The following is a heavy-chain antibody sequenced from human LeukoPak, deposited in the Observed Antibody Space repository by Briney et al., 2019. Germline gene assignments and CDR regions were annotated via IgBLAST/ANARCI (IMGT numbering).Heavy chain of an antibody. Sequence: PSETLSLTCTVSGGSISSSSYYWGWIRQPPGKGLEWIGSIYYSGSTYYNPSLKSRVTISVDTSKNLFSLKLSSVTAADTAVYYCARARSEYCGIDCYWVRWFDPWGQGTLVTVSS. CDR1: GGSISSSSYY. CDR3: ARARSEYCGIDCYWVRWFDP. J-gene: IGHJ5*02. D-gene: IGHD2-21*02. V-gene: IGHV4-39*07. CDR2: IYYSGST.